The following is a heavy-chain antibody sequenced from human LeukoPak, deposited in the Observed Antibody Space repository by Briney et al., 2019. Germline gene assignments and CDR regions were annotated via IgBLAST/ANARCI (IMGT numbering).Heavy chain of an antibody. J-gene: IGHJ4*02. CDR2: ISGSGGST. CDR1: GFTFSSYA. V-gene: IGHV3-23*01. Sequence: PGGSLSLSCAASGFTFSSYAMSWVRQAPGQGLEWVSAISGSGGSTYYADSVKGRFTISRDNSKNTLYLQMNSLRAEDTAVYYCAKVHADAFDYWGQGTLVTVSS. CDR3: AKVHADAFDY.